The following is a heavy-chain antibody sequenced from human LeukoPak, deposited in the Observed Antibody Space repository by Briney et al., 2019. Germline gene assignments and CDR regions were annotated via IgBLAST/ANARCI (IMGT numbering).Heavy chain of an antibody. CDR2: TYYRSKWYN. D-gene: IGHD6-19*01. J-gene: IGHJ4*02. Sequence: SQTLSLTCAISGDSVYSNSAAWDWIRQSPSRGLEWVGRTYYRSKWYNDYAVSVRSRITINPDTSKNQFSLHLNSVTPEDTAVYYCSRHKSGWIDYWGQGTLVTVSS. CDR3: SRHKSGWIDY. CDR1: GDSVYSNSAA. V-gene: IGHV6-1*01.